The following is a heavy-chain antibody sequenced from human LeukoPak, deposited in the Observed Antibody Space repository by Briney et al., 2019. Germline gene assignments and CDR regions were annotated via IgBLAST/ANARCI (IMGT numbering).Heavy chain of an antibody. Sequence: PSETLSLTCTASGGSISSYYWSWIRQPPGKGLEWIGYIYYSGSTNYNPSLKSRATISVDTSKNQFSLKLSSVTAADTAVYYCARAPPVGEDYYYYYYMDVWGKGTTVTVSS. CDR2: IYYSGST. CDR1: GGSISSYY. CDR3: ARAPPVGEDYYYYYYMDV. D-gene: IGHD3-3*01. J-gene: IGHJ6*03. V-gene: IGHV4-59*01.